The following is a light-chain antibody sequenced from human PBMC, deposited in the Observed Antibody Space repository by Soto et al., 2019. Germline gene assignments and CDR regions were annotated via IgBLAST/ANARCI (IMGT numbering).Light chain of an antibody. CDR2: GAS. J-gene: IGKJ1*01. CDR3: QQANSFPIT. Sequence: DIQLTQSPSFLSASVGDRVTITCRASQGISSLAWYQHKPGRAPKLLIFGASSLQSGVPSRFSGSGSGTDFTLTISSLQPEDFATYYCQQANSFPITFGQGTKVDIK. CDR1: QGISS. V-gene: IGKV1-12*01.